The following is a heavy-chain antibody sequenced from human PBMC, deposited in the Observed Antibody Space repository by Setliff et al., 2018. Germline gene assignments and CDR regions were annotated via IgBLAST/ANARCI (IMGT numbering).Heavy chain of an antibody. CDR2: IYTSGTT. Sequence: SETLSLTCSVSGGSISSGSYYWTWIRQPAGKGLEWIGHIYTSGTTKYNPSLKSRVTISVDASKNQFFLKLTSVTAADTAVYYCARSNMGNYYDSGRYYYYYYMDVWGKGTTGTVS. V-gene: IGHV4-61*09. CDR3: ARSNMGNYYDSGRYYYYYYMDV. D-gene: IGHD3-10*01. J-gene: IGHJ6*03. CDR1: GGSISSGSYY.